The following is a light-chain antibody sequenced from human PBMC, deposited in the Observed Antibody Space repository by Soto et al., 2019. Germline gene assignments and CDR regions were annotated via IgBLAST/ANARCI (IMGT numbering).Light chain of an antibody. V-gene: IGLV1-51*02. J-gene: IGLJ1*01. Sequence: QSVLTQPPSVSAAPGQKVTISCSGSSSNIGKNYVSWYQQLPGTAPKLLIYENNKRPSGIPDRFSGSKSGTSATLGITGLQTGDEADYYCGTWDGSLSAGSYVFGTGTKVTVL. CDR1: SSNIGKNY. CDR3: GTWDGSLSAGSYV. CDR2: ENN.